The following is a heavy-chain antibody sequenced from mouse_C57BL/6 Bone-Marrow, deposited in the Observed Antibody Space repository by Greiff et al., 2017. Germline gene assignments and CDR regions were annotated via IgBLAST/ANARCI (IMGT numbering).Heavy chain of an antibody. CDR2: ISGGGGNT. CDR1: GFTFSSYT. CDR3: ARNLITTVVPFAY. D-gene: IGHD1-1*01. J-gene: IGHJ3*01. Sequence: KLVESGGGLVKPGGSLKLSCAASGFTFSSYTMSWVRQTPEKRLEWVATISGGGGNTYYPDSVKGRFTISRDNAKNTLYLQMSSLRSEDTALYYCARNLITTVVPFAYWGQGTLVTVSA. V-gene: IGHV5-9*01.